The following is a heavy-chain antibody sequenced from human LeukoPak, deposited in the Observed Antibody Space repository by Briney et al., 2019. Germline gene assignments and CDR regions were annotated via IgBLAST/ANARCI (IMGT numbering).Heavy chain of an antibody. J-gene: IGHJ5*02. CDR3: ARWGSGTYYLNWFDP. Sequence: SSETLSLTCTVSGGSISSYYWSWIRQPPGKGLEWIGYIYYSGSTNYNPSLKSRVTISVDTSKNQFSLKLSSVTAADTAVYYCARWGSGTYYLNWFDPWGQGTLVTVSS. CDR2: IYYSGST. CDR1: GGSISSYY. D-gene: IGHD3-10*01. V-gene: IGHV4-59*01.